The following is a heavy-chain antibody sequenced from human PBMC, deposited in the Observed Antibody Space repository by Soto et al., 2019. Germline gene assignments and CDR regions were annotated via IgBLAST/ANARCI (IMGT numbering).Heavy chain of an antibody. J-gene: IGHJ4*02. Sequence: QVQLVQSGAEVKKPGASVKVSCKASGYTFTSYGISWVRQAPGQGLEWMGWISAYSGNTNYAQNPQGRVTMTTDTSTSTAYMELRSLRSDDTAVYYCARQYDILTGYYLEVGYWGQGTLVTVSS. D-gene: IGHD3-9*01. CDR1: GYTFTSYG. CDR3: ARQYDILTGYYLEVGY. CDR2: ISAYSGNT. V-gene: IGHV1-18*01.